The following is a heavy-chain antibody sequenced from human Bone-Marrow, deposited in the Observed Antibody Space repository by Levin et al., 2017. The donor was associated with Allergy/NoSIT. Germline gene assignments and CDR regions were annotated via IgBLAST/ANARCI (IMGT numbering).Heavy chain of an antibody. CDR1: GFTFSSFG. CDR3: ARDSDTSAYYWFFDL. V-gene: IGHV3-33*05. CDR2: IQYDGSKK. Sequence: LSLTCAASGFTFSSFGMHWVRQAPGKGLEWVAAIQYDGSKKYFADSVEGRFSISRDDSKNTLYLQMTTLRPEDTAVYYCARDSDTSAYYWFFDLWGRGTLVTVSS. D-gene: IGHD3-22*01. J-gene: IGHJ2*01.